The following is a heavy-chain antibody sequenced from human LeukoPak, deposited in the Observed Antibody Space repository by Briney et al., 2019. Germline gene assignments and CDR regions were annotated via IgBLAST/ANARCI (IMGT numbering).Heavy chain of an antibody. CDR3: ARAVIAVAGTIDYYYYYYMDV. D-gene: IGHD6-19*01. Sequence: PGGSLRLSCAASGFTFSSYWMTWVRQAPGKGLEWVANIKEDGSEKYYVDSVKGRFTISRDNAKNSLYLQMNSLRAEDTALYYCARAVIAVAGTIDYYYYYYMDVWGKGTTVTVSS. CDR1: GFTFSSYW. CDR2: IKEDGSEK. J-gene: IGHJ6*03. V-gene: IGHV3-7*03.